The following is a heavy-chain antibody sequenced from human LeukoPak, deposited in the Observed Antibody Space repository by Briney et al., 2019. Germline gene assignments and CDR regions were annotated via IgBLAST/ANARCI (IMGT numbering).Heavy chain of an antibody. Sequence: PSETLSLTCTVSGGSISSYYWSWIRQPPGKGLEWIGYIYYSGSTNYNPSLKSRVTISVDTSKNQFSLKLSSVTAADTAVYYCASDDYGDSEDAFDIWGQGTMVTVSS. D-gene: IGHD4-17*01. CDR3: ASDDYGDSEDAFDI. J-gene: IGHJ3*02. V-gene: IGHV4-59*01. CDR1: GGSISSYY. CDR2: IYYSGST.